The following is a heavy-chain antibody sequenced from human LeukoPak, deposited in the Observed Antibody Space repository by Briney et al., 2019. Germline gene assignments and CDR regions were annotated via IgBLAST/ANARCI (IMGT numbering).Heavy chain of an antibody. J-gene: IGHJ4*02. V-gene: IGHV3-48*01. CDR1: GFTFSTYS. D-gene: IGHD2-21*01. Sequence: GGSLRLSCAASGFTFSTYSMNWVRQAPGKGLEWVSYISSSSSTIYYADSVKGRFTISRDNSKNTLYLQMDSLRGEDTAVYYCAKDFRIGYSAHFDYWGQGALVTVSS. CDR2: ISSSSSTI. CDR3: AKDFRIGYSAHFDY.